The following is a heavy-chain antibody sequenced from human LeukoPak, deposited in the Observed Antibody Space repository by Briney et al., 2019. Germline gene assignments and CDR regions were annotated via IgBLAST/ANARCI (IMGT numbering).Heavy chain of an antibody. D-gene: IGHD6-13*01. Sequence: ASVKVSCKASGYTFTSYGISWVRQAPGQGLERMGWISAYNGNTNYAQKLQGRVTMTTDTSTSTAYMELRSLRSDDTAVYYCARVRAAAGTWGQDYYYMDVWGKGTTVTVSS. J-gene: IGHJ6*03. V-gene: IGHV1-18*01. CDR1: GYTFTSYG. CDR3: ARVRAAAGTWGQDYYYMDV. CDR2: ISAYNGNT.